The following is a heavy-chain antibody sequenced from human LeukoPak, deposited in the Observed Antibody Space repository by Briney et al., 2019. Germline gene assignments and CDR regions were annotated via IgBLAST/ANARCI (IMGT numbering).Heavy chain of an antibody. CDR1: SYSISSDYY. CDR2: IYHIGNT. CDR3: EQEFGGVTI. J-gene: IGHJ4*02. Sequence: SETLSLTCTVSSYSISSDYYWAWIRQPPGKGLEWIGSIYHIGNTYYSPSLKSRVTISVDTSSNQFSLKLKSVTAADTAVYYCEQEFGGVTIWGQGTLVTVSS. D-gene: IGHD3-16*01. V-gene: IGHV4-38-2*02.